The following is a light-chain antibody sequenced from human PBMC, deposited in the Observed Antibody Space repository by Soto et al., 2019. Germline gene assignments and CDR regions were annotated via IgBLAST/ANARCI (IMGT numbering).Light chain of an antibody. J-gene: IGLJ2*01. Sequence: QSALTQPPSASGSPGQSVPISCTGTSSDVGGYNYVSWYQQHPGKAPKLMISEVNKRPSGVPDRFSGSKSGNTASLTVSGLQAEDEADYYCSSYAGSRIVVFGGGTKVTVL. CDR2: EVN. CDR1: SSDVGGYNY. CDR3: SSYAGSRIVV. V-gene: IGLV2-8*01.